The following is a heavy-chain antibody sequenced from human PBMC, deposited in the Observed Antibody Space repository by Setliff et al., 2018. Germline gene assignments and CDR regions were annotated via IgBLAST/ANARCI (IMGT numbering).Heavy chain of an antibody. J-gene: IGHJ4*02. V-gene: IGHV7-4-1*02. CDR1: GYSLSNYV. D-gene: IGHD3-3*01. CDR3: ARAWYYNFWSGSQIEY. Sequence: ASVKVSCKASGYSLSNYVMNWVRQAPGQGLEWMGWINTKTGDPTYAQGFTGRFVFSLDTSVSTAYLQISSLKAEDTAVYYCARAWYYNFWSGSQIEYWGQGTLVTVSS. CDR2: INTKTGDP.